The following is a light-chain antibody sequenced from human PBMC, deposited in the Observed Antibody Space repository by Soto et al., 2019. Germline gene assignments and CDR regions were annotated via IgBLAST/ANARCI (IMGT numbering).Light chain of an antibody. Sequence: QSALTQPASVSGSPGQSITISCTGTSSDVGGYNYVSWYQQYPGKAPKLMIYEVSNRPSGVSNRFSGSKSGNTASLTISGLHAEDEAYYYCSSYASSRDGFFGGGTKLTVL. CDR2: EVS. CDR3: SSYASSRDGF. J-gene: IGLJ2*01. V-gene: IGLV2-14*01. CDR1: SSDVGGYNY.